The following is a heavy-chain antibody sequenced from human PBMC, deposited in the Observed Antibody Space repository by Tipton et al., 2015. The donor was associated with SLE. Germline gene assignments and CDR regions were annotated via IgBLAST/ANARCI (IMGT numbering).Heavy chain of an antibody. V-gene: IGHV4-59*12. J-gene: IGHJ4*02. D-gene: IGHD2-2*01. CDR1: GGSISSYY. Sequence: LRLSCTVSGGSISSYYWSWIRQPPGKGLEWIGHIYYSGSTYYNPSLKSRVTISVDTSKNQFSLKLSSVTAADTAVYYCASGGRYCSSTSCYYFDYWGQGTLVTVSS. CDR3: ASGGRYCSSTSCYYFDY. CDR2: IYYSGST.